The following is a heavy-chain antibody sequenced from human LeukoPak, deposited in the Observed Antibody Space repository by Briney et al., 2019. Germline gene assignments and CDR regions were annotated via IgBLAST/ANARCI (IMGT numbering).Heavy chain of an antibody. J-gene: IGHJ5*02. CDR3: AKDPAWSGYPFNWFDP. V-gene: IGHV3-23*01. D-gene: IGHD3-3*01. Sequence: GGSPRLSCAASGFTFSSYAMSWVRQAPGKGLEWVSAISGSGVTTYYADSVKGRFTISSDNSKNTLYLQMNSLRAEDTAVYYCAKDPAWSGYPFNWFDPWGQGTLVTVSS. CDR2: ISGSGVTT. CDR1: GFTFSSYA.